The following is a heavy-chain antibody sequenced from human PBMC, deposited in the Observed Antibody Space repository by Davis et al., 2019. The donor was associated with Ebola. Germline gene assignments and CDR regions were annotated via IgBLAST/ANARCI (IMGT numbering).Heavy chain of an antibody. CDR3: ASSRDGYNSRFDY. D-gene: IGHD5-24*01. Sequence: SVKVSCKASGGTFSSYAISWVRQAPGQGREWMGRIIPILGIANYAQKFQGRVTITAHKSTSTAYMELSSLRSEDTAVYYCASSRDGYNSRFDYWGQGTLVTVSS. CDR1: GGTFSSYA. CDR2: IIPILGIA. V-gene: IGHV1-69*04. J-gene: IGHJ4*02.